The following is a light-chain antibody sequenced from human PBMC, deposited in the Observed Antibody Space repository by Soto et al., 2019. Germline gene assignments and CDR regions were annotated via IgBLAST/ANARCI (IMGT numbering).Light chain of an antibody. CDR3: SSHTTYSTRV. CDR1: SSDIGSYNY. J-gene: IGLJ1*01. CDR2: EVS. V-gene: IGLV2-14*01. Sequence: QSVLTEPADVSGSPGQSVAISSAGSSSDIGSYNYVSWYEQHPGKAPKLMIHEVSNRPSGVSDRFSGSKSGNTASLTISGLQADDEADYYCSSHTTYSTRVFGTGTKVTVL.